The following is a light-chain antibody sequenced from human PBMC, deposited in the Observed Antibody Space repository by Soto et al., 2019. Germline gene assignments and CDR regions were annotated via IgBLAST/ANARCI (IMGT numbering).Light chain of an antibody. V-gene: IGKV3-20*01. Sequence: EIVLTQSPGTLSLSPGERATLSCRASQSVYSSLAWYQQKPGQAPRLLIYDSSSRATGVPDRLSGGGSGTDFTLTISRLEPEDFAVYYCQQYATSPPTFGPGTKVDIK. CDR1: QSVYSS. J-gene: IGKJ3*01. CDR2: DSS. CDR3: QQYATSPPT.